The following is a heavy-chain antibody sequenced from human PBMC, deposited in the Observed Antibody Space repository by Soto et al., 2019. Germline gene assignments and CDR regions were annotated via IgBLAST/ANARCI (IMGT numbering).Heavy chain of an antibody. D-gene: IGHD6-13*01. J-gene: IGHJ2*01. CDR1: GFTVSSYS. CDR3: ARDKLSFSWYAGNSPGWYFDL. CDR2: ISSSSTYI. Sequence: EVQLVESGGGLVMPGGSLRLSCGASGFTVSSYSMNWVRQAPGRGLEWVSSISSSSTYIHYADSMKGRFTISRDNAKNSLYLQMNSVRVEDTAVYYCARDKLSFSWYAGNSPGWYFDLWGRGTLVTVSS. V-gene: IGHV3-21*02.